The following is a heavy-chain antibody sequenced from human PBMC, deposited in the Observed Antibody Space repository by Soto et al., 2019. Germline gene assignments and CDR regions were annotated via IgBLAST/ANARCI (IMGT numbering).Heavy chain of an antibody. D-gene: IGHD3-22*01. CDR1: GVTVSSNY. Sequence: EVQLVESGGGLVQPGGSLRLSCAASGVTVSSNYMSWVRQAPGKGLEWVSVIYSGGSTYYADSVKGRFTISRDNSKNTLYLQITSLRAEDTAVYYCARASRNYYDSSGYLYYFDYWGQGTLVTVSS. J-gene: IGHJ4*02. V-gene: IGHV3-66*01. CDR2: IYSGGST. CDR3: ARASRNYYDSSGYLYYFDY.